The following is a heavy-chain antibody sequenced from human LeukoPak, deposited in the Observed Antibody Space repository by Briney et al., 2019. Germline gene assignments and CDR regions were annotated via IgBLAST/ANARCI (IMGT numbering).Heavy chain of an antibody. J-gene: IGHJ4*02. D-gene: IGHD3-10*01. CDR3: AKEALGGGGY. CDR2: IYSSGST. Sequence: GGSLRLPCAASGFTVSSNYMNWVRQAPGKGLEWLSIIYSSGSTYYADSVKGRFTISRDNSKNTLYLQMNSLRAEDTAVYYCAKEALGGGGYWGQGTLVTVSS. CDR1: GFTVSSNY. V-gene: IGHV3-66*01.